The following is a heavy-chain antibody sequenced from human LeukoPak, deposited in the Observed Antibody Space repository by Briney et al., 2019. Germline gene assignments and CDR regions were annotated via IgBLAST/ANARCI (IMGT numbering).Heavy chain of an antibody. Sequence: ASLKVSCKASGYTFTGYYMHWVRQAPGQGLEWMGWINPNSGGTNYAQKFQGRVTMTRDTSISTAYMELSRLRSDDTAVYYCARPLSLYDSSGYYFDYWGQGTLVTVSS. D-gene: IGHD3-22*01. V-gene: IGHV1-2*02. CDR1: GYTFTGYY. J-gene: IGHJ4*02. CDR2: INPNSGGT. CDR3: ARPLSLYDSSGYYFDY.